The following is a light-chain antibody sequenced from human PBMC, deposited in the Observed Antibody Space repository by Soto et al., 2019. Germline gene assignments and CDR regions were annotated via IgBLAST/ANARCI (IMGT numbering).Light chain of an antibody. J-gene: IGKJ3*01. CDR1: ETIRSNY. Sequence: EIVLTQSPGTLSSSPGEGVTLSCRASETIRSNYLAWYQKKPGQAPRLLIFGASTRATGIPDKFSGSGSGTGFTSTISILEPEDFAEYYCQQDCSSPPDTFGPGT. V-gene: IGKV3-20*01. CDR3: QQDCSSPPDT. CDR2: GAS.